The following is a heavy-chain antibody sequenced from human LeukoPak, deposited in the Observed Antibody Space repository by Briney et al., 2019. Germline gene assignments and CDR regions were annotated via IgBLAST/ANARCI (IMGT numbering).Heavy chain of an antibody. V-gene: IGHV3-7*03. Sequence: GGSLRLSCAASGFTFSDYWMSWVRQAPGKGLEWLANIKQDGSEKYYVDSVKGRFTISRDNAKNSLYLQMNSLRAEDTAVYYCARRYFDYWGQGTLVTVSS. CDR1: GFTFSDYW. J-gene: IGHJ4*02. CDR2: IKQDGSEK. CDR3: ARRYFDY.